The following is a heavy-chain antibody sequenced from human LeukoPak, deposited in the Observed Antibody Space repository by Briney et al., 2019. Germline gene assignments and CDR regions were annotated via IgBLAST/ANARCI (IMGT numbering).Heavy chain of an antibody. CDR1: GGSISSYY. V-gene: IGHV4-59*01. J-gene: IGHJ4*02. CDR2: IYYSGST. Sequence: SETLSLTCTVSGGSISSYYWSWIRQPPGKGLEWIGYIYYSGSTNYNPSLKSRVTISVDTSKNQFSLKLNSVTAADTAVYYCARGAYDFWSGPEGDYFDYWGQGTLVTVSS. CDR3: ARGAYDFWSGPEGDYFDY. D-gene: IGHD3-3*01.